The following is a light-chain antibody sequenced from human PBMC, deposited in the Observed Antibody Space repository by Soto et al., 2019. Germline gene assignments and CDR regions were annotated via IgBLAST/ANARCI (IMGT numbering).Light chain of an antibody. CDR2: WAS. V-gene: IGKV4-1*01. CDR3: QQYYSIPPWT. J-gene: IGKJ1*01. Sequence: DIVMTQSPDSLAVSLGERATINCKSSQSVLYSSNNKNYLAWYQQTPGQPPQLLIYWASIRESGVPDRFSGSGSGTDFTLTISSLQAEDVAVYYCQQYYSIPPWTFGQGTKVEIK. CDR1: QSVLYSSNNKNY.